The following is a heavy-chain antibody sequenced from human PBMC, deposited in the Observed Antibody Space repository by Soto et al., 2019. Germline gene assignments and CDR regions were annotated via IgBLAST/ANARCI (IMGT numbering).Heavy chain of an antibody. CDR1: GGSISSYY. J-gene: IGHJ4*02. CDR2: IYYSGST. D-gene: IGHD4-4*01. CDR3: ARHGPDYSNYAGFDY. V-gene: IGHV4-59*08. Sequence: SETLSLTCTVSGGSISSYYWSWIRQPPGKGLEWIGYIYYSGSTNYNPSLKSRVTISVDTSKNQFSLKLSSVTAADTAVYYCARHGPDYSNYAGFDYWGQGTLVTVSS.